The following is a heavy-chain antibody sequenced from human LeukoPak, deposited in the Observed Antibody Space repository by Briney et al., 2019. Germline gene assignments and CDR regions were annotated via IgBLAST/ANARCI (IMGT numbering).Heavy chain of an antibody. CDR2: ISSSGSTI. CDR1: GFTFSDYY. CDR3: ARDPRQFYDSSGYEDY. Sequence: GGSLRLSCAAFGFTFSDYYMSWIRQAPGKGLEWVSYISSSGSTIYYADSVKGRFTISRDNAKNSLYLQMNSLRAEDTAVYYCARDPRQFYDSSGYEDYWGQGSLVTVSS. D-gene: IGHD3-22*01. V-gene: IGHV3-11*01. J-gene: IGHJ4*02.